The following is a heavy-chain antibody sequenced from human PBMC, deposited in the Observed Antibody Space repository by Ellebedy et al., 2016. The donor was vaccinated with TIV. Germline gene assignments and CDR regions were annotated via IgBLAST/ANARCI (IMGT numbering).Heavy chain of an antibody. Sequence: PGGSLRLSCAASGFTFSDYYITWIRQAPGKGLEWISHFSGSSGYTHYADSVKGRFTMSRDNAKNSLYLEMNNLRAEDTGVYYCARESPILAPSYSYSGMDVWGQGTTVTVSS. CDR1: GFTFSDYY. D-gene: IGHD5-12*01. V-gene: IGHV3-11*06. CDR2: FSGSSGYT. CDR3: ARESPILAPSYSYSGMDV. J-gene: IGHJ6*02.